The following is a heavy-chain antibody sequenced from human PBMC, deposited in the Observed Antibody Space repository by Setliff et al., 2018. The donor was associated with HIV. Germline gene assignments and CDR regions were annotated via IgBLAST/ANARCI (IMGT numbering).Heavy chain of an antibody. J-gene: IGHJ3*01. Sequence: PSETLSLTCSVSGSSISDHYWWAWVRQAPGKGLEYIGTIFHRGGTFNNRSLKSRVTMSVDTSKNQFSLKLTSVTAADTAIYYCLRETGVNVAADGRGYHTFDFWGRGTMVTVSS. CDR3: LRETGVNVAADGRGYHTFDF. CDR2: IFHRGGT. V-gene: IGHV4-38-2*02. D-gene: IGHD2-8*02. CDR1: GSSISDHYW.